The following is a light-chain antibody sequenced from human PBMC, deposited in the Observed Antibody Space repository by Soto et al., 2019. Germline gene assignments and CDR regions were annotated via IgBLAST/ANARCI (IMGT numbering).Light chain of an antibody. CDR2: TDY. CDR3: ASWDDNLNGGV. Sequence: QAVLTQPPSVSAAPGQKVTISCSGSSSNIGNDYVSWYQQLPGTAPKLLIYTDYQRPSGVPDRFSGSKSGTSASLAINGLHSEDEADYYCASWDDNLNGGVFGGGTKLTVL. J-gene: IGLJ3*02. CDR1: SSNIGNDY. V-gene: IGLV1-44*01.